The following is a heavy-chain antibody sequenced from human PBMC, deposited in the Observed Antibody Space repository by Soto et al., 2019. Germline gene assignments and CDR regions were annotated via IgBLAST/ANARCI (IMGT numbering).Heavy chain of an antibody. CDR3: AKGSTYSSSWYFDY. Sequence: GLSNRVSCTASGFTISSYAMSWVRQDTGKGLEWVSAISGSGGSTYYADSVKGRFTISRDNSKNTLYLQMNSLRAEDTAVYYCAKGSTYSSSWYFDYWGQGTLVTVSS. CDR1: GFTISSYA. J-gene: IGHJ4*02. V-gene: IGHV3-23*01. D-gene: IGHD6-13*01. CDR2: ISGSGGST.